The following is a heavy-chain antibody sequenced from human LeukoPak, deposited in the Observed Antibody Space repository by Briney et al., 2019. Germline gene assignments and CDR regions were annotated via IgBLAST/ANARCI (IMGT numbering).Heavy chain of an antibody. CDR1: GFTFSSYA. V-gene: IGHV3-23*01. D-gene: IGHD6-13*01. Sequence: PGGSLRLSCAASGFTFSSYAMSGVRQAPGKGLGWVSGISDSGGSTYCADSVKGRFTISRDNSKNTLYLQMNSLRAEDTAVYYCAKEGSTAVEAGTFDYWGQGTLVTVSS. CDR2: ISDSGGST. J-gene: IGHJ4*02. CDR3: AKEGSTAVEAGTFDY.